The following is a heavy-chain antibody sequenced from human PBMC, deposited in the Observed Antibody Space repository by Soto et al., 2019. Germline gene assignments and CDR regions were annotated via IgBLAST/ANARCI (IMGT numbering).Heavy chain of an antibody. D-gene: IGHD3-3*01. CDR2: IIPIFGTA. J-gene: IGHJ4*02. Sequence: SVKVSCKASGGTFSSYAISWVRQAPGQGLEWMGGIIPIFGTANYAQKLQGRVTITADKSTSTAYMELSSLRSEDTAVYYCARGLLRFLEWSRVYYYFDYWGQGTLVTVSS. CDR3: ARGLLRFLEWSRVYYYFDY. V-gene: IGHV1-69*06. CDR1: GGTFSSYA.